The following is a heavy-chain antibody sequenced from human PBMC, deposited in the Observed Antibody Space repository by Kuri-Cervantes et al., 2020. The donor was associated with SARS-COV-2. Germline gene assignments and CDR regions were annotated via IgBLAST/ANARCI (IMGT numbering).Heavy chain of an antibody. CDR2: ISAYNGNT. V-gene: IGHV1-18*01. D-gene: IGHD7-27*01. CDR3: ARERTGEADY. Sequence: ASVKVSCKASGGTFSSYAISWVRQAPGQGLEWMGWISAYNGNTNYAQKLQGRVTMTTDTSTSTAYMELRSLRSDDTAVYYCARERTGEADYWGQGTLVTVSS. J-gene: IGHJ4*02. CDR1: GGTFSSYA.